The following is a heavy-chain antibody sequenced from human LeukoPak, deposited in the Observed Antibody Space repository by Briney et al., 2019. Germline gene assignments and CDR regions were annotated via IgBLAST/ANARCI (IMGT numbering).Heavy chain of an antibody. CDR1: GGTFSSYA. J-gene: IGHJ3*02. CDR3: ARDVAGVDAFDI. Sequence: SVKVSCKASGGTFSSYAISWVRQAPGQGLEWMGGIIPIFGTANYAQKFQGRVTITADESTSTAYMELSSLRSEDTAVYYCARDVAGVDAFDIWGQGTMVTVSS. D-gene: IGHD6-19*01. V-gene: IGHV1-69*13. CDR2: IIPIFGTA.